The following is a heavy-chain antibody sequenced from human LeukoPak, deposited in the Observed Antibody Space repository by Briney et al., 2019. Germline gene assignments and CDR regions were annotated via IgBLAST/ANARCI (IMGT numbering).Heavy chain of an antibody. CDR2: IYYSGST. Sequence: SETLSLTRTVSGGSISSYYWSWIRQPPGKGLEWIGYIYYSGSTNYNPSLKSRVTISVDTSKNQFSLKLSSVTAADTAVYYCGGLQVAAGTIDYWGQGTLVTVSS. V-gene: IGHV4-59*01. D-gene: IGHD6-13*01. J-gene: IGHJ4*02. CDR1: GGSISSYY. CDR3: GGLQVAAGTIDY.